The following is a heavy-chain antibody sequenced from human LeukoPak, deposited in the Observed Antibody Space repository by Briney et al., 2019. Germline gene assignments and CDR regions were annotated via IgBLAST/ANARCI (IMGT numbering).Heavy chain of an antibody. D-gene: IGHD3-9*01. CDR1: GYSFTSYW. CDR3: ARHSKYYDILTGYYTSWHFDY. Sequence: GESLKISCKGSGYSFTSYWISWVRQMPGKGLEWMGRIDPSDSYTNYSPSFQGHVTISADKSISTAYLQWSSLKASDTAMYYCARHSKYYDILTGYYTSWHFDYWGQGTLSPSPQ. J-gene: IGHJ4*02. CDR2: IDPSDSYT. V-gene: IGHV5-10-1*01.